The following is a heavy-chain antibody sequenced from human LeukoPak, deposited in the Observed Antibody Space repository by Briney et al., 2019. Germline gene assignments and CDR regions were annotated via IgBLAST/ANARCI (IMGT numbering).Heavy chain of an antibody. CDR2: ISSGSDHI. D-gene: IGHD6-6*01. J-gene: IGHJ4*02. CDR3: ARNDYASSSGYDF. CDR1: GFTFSTYS. V-gene: IGHV3-21*01. Sequence: GGSLRLSCAASGFTFSTYSMNWVRQAPGKGLEWVSSISSGSDHIYYADSVKGRFTISRDNARNSLYLQMDSLRAEDTAVFFCARNDYASSSGYDFWGQGTLVTVSS.